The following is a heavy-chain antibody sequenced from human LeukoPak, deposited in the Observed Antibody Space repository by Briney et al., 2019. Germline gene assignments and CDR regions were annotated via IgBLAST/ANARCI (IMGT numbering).Heavy chain of an antibody. D-gene: IGHD6-25*01. CDR3: VRLRAAPAFFDH. CDR1: DYTFTSYG. V-gene: IGHV1-18*01. J-gene: IGHJ4*02. Sequence: ASVKVSCKASDYTFTSYGIAWVRQAPGQGLEWVGWVNTNNGDTNYAQKIQGRVTMTTDTSTTTAYMELGNLRSDDTAVYFCVRLRAAPAFFDHWGQGTLVTVSS. CDR2: VNTNNGDT.